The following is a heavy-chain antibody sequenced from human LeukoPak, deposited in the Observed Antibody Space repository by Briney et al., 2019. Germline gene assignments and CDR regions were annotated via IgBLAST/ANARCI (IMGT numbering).Heavy chain of an antibody. CDR2: ITAGGDTT. J-gene: IGHJ6*03. V-gene: IGHV3-23*01. Sequence: GGSLRLSCAASGFTFSSNAMTWVRQAPGQGLECVSAITAGGDTTYYADSVKGRFTISRDNSKNTLYLQMNSLRAEDTAVYYCARDGDTVLTRGYYYYMDVWGKGTTVTVSS. D-gene: IGHD4-23*01. CDR3: ARDGDTVLTRGYYYYMDV. CDR1: GFTFSSNA.